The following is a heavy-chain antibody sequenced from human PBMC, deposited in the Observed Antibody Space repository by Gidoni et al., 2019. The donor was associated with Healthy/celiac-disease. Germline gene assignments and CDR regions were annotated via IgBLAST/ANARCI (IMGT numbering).Heavy chain of an antibody. CDR1: GFTFSSYW. CDR2: INSDGRST. J-gene: IGHJ6*03. CDR3: AREGYSNPRDYYYYMDV. D-gene: IGHD4-4*01. Sequence: EVQLVESGGGLVQPGGSLRLSCAASGFTFSSYWMHWVRQAPGKGLVWVSRINSDGRSTSYADSVKGRFTIFRDNAKNTVYLQNNSLRAEDTAVYYWAREGYSNPRDYYYYMDVWGKGTTVTVSS. V-gene: IGHV3-74*01.